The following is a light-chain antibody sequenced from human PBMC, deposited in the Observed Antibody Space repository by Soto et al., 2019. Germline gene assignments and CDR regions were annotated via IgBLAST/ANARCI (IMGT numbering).Light chain of an antibody. CDR2: DAS. J-gene: IGKJ1*01. Sequence: DIQMTQSPSTLSASVGDRVTITCRASQSISSWLAWYQQKPGKAPKLLIYDASSLESGVPSRFSGSGSGTEFTLTISSLQPDDFPTYYCQQYNSYSQTFGQGTKVDIK. CDR3: QQYNSYSQT. CDR1: QSISSW. V-gene: IGKV1-5*01.